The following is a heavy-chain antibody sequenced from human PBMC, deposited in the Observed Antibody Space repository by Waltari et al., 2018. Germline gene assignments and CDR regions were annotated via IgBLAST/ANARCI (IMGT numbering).Heavy chain of an antibody. V-gene: IGHV4-4*02. J-gene: IGHJ4*02. Sequence: QVQLQESGPGLVEPSLTLTLTCAISGGSISTTNWWNWVRQAPGKGLEWIGETYQTGSTHYNPFLKSRGSISVDKSKNQFSLMLTSVTAADTAVYFCARQPQYSTSGGYWGPGILVTVSS. CDR2: TYQTGST. D-gene: IGHD3-10*01. CDR3: ARQPQYSTSGGY. CDR1: GGSISTTNW.